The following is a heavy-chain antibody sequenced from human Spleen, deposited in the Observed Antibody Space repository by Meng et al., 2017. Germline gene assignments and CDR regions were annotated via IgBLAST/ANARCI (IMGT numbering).Heavy chain of an antibody. CDR3: ARAPRQYYDILTHWFDP. CDR2: IIPIFGTA. J-gene: IGHJ5*02. Sequence: SVKVSCKASGYTFTSYGISWVRQAPGQGLEWMGGIIPIFGTANYAQKFQGRVTITADESTSTAYMELSSLRSEDTAVYYCARAPRQYYDILTHWFDPWGQGTVVTVSS. V-gene: IGHV1-69*13. D-gene: IGHD3-9*01. CDR1: GYTFTSYG.